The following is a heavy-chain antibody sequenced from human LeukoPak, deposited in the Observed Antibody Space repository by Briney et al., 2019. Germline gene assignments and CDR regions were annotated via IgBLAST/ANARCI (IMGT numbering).Heavy chain of an antibody. CDR2: VSHRGGT. D-gene: IGHD1-26*01. CDR3: ARDRRGSFYTFDL. J-gene: IGHJ3*01. V-gene: IGHV4-59*01. CDR1: GASINGFF. Sequence: SETLSLTCSVSGASINGFFWNWVRQTPEKGLEWIGYVSHRGGTTSNPTLKSRVSITIDTSKSQISLTMTSVTAADSALYYCARDRRGSFYTFDLWGPGT.